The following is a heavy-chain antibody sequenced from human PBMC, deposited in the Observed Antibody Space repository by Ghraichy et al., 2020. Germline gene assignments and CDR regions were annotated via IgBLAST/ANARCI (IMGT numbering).Heavy chain of an antibody. Sequence: GGSLRLSCAASGFTFTNYAMSWVRQTPGKGLEWVAVITVSGGNTNYADSVKGRFTISRDNSKNTLYLQMISLRVEDTAIFYCVKDSSGDPNTGYYYGFDVWGQGTTVTVSS. CDR3: VKDSSGDPNTGYYYGFDV. D-gene: IGHD4-17*01. CDR2: ITVSGGNT. CDR1: GFTFTNYA. J-gene: IGHJ6*02. V-gene: IGHV3-23*01.